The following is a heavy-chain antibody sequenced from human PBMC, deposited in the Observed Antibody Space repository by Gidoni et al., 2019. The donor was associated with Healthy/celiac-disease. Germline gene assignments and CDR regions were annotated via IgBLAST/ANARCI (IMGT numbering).Heavy chain of an antibody. V-gene: IGHV4-39*01. D-gene: IGHD3-10*01. CDR2: IYYSGRT. Sequence: QLQLQESGPGLVKPSETLSLTCTVSGGSISSSSYYWGWIRQPPGKGLEWIGSIYYSGRTYYNPSLKSRVTISVDTSKNQFSLKLSSVTAADTAVYYCAGPQEGDYGSGSLRWGQGTLVTVSS. CDR1: GGSISSSSYY. CDR3: AGPQEGDYGSGSLR. J-gene: IGHJ4*02.